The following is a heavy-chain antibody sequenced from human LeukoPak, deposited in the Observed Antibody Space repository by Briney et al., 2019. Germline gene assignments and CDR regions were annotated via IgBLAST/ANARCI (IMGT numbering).Heavy chain of an antibody. V-gene: IGHV3-23*01. CDR2: ISGSGTST. Sequence: PGGSLRLSCAASGFTFSSYAMSWVRQAPGKGLEWVSGISGSGTSTYYADSVKGRFTISRDNSKNTLYLQMNRLRAEDTAVYYCAKVHLGGYSSSYYDLSYFDYWGQGTLVTVSS. D-gene: IGHD6-13*01. CDR1: GFTFSSYA. CDR3: AKVHLGGYSSSYYDLSYFDY. J-gene: IGHJ4*02.